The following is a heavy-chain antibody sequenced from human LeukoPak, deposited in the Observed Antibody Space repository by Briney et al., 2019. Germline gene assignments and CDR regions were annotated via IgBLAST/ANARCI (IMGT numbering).Heavy chain of an antibody. D-gene: IGHD2-15*01. Sequence: SETLSLTCTFSGGSISSYSWSWVRQPPGRGLEWIGYIYYSGSTTYNPSLKSRVTISLDTSKNQFSLKLSSVTAADTAVYYCARVSSVETNYYFDYWGQGTLVTVSS. CDR1: GGSISSYS. CDR3: ARVSSVETNYYFDY. CDR2: IYYSGST. J-gene: IGHJ4*02. V-gene: IGHV4-59*01.